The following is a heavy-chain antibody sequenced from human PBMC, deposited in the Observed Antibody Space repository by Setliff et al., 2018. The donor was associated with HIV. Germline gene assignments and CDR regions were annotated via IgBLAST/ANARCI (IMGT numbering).Heavy chain of an antibody. D-gene: IGHD6-13*01. CDR3: ARVPTSSWYVTTQRTKEYFHH. Sequence: PSETLSLTCAVYGGSFSGSYWSWIRQPPGKGLEWIGSIYYSGNTYYNPSLKSRVTILEDTSRNQFSLRLSSVTAADTAIYYCARVPTSSWYVTTQRTKEYFHHWGQGTLVTVSS. CDR2: IYYSGNT. J-gene: IGHJ1*01. CDR1: GGSFSGSY. V-gene: IGHV4-34*01.